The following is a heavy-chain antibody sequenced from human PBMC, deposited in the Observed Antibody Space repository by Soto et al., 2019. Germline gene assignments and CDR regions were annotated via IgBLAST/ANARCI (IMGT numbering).Heavy chain of an antibody. Sequence: QVQLQQSGPGLVKPSQTLSLTCAISGDSVSSNSAAWNWIRQSPSRGLEWLGRTYYRSKWYNDYAVSVKSRTTINPDTSKNQFSLQLNSVTPEDTAVYYCARAGYSSSWLMTNWFDPWGQGTLVTVSS. D-gene: IGHD6-13*01. V-gene: IGHV6-1*01. CDR2: TYYRSKWYN. CDR1: GDSVSSNSAA. J-gene: IGHJ5*02. CDR3: ARAGYSSSWLMTNWFDP.